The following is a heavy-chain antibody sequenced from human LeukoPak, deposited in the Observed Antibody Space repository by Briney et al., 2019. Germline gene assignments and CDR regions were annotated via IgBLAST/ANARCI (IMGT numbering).Heavy chain of an antibody. CDR3: AKGHGTMVREGGMDV. J-gene: IGHJ6*02. CDR2: IKQDGSEK. V-gene: IGHV3-7*01. CDR1: GFTFSSYW. D-gene: IGHD3-10*01. Sequence: QPGGSLRLSCAASGFTFSSYWMSWVRQAPGKGLEWVANIKQDGSEKYYVDSVKGRFTISRDNAKNSLYLQMNSLRAEDTAVYYCAKGHGTMVREGGMDVWGQGTTVTVSS.